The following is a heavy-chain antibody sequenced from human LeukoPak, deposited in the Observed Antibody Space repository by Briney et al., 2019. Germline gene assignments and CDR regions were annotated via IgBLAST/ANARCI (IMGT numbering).Heavy chain of an antibody. CDR2: ISGSGGDT. CDR3: AKDLLGVAAGNY. CDR1: GFTFSSHG. J-gene: IGHJ4*02. V-gene: IGHV3-23*01. Sequence: GRSLRLSCAASGFTFSSHGMSWVRQGSGKGLEWVSGISGSGGDTYYADSVKGRFTISRDNSKSTLYLQMNSLRAEDTAVYSCAKDLLGVAAGNYWGQGTLVTVSS. D-gene: IGHD6-13*01.